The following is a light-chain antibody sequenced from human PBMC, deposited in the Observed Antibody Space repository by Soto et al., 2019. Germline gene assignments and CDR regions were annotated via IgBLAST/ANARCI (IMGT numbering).Light chain of an antibody. Sequence: QSVLTQPPSASGTPGQRVTISCSGSSSNIGSNYVYWYKQLPGTAPKLLIYSNNQRPSGVPDRFSGSKSGTSASLAISGRRSEHEADYYCAAWDDTRSGYVFGTGTKLTVL. J-gene: IGLJ1*01. V-gene: IGLV1-47*02. CDR3: AAWDDTRSGYV. CDR1: SSNIGSNY. CDR2: SNN.